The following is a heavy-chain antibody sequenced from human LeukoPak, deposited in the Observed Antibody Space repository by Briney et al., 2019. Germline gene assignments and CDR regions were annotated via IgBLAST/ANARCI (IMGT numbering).Heavy chain of an antibody. V-gene: IGHV3-23*01. CDR2: ISGRGDRT. CDR1: GFTFINYA. D-gene: IGHD3-10*01. J-gene: IGHJ4*02. CDR3: AKTYYYGSGTFSFDH. Sequence: GGSLRLSCAASGFTFINYAMTWVRQAPGKGLEWVSGISGRGDRTHYADSVKDRFTISRDNSKNMVYMQMDSLRAEDTALYYCAKTYYYGSGTFSFDHWGQGTLVTVSS.